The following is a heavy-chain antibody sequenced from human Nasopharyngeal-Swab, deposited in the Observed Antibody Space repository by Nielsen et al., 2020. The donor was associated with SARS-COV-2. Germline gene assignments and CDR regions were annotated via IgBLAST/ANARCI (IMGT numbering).Heavy chain of an antibody. CDR1: GSTFSSYD. CDR3: ARGTIETAQIYYYYYYMDV. Sequence: GGSLTLSCAASGSTFSSYDIHWARHVTGKGLEWVSAFVTAGDTYYPGSVKGRFTISRENAKNSLYLQMNSLRAGDTAVYYCARGTIETAQIYYYYYYMDVWGKGTTVTVSS. V-gene: IGHV3-13*04. D-gene: IGHD5-18*01. J-gene: IGHJ6*03. CDR2: FVTAGDT.